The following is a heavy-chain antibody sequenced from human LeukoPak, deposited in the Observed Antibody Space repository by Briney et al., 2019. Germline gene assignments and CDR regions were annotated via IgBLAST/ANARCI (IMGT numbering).Heavy chain of an antibody. J-gene: IGHJ6*02. D-gene: IGHD3-3*01. V-gene: IGHV4-61*02. CDR3: ARTHYDFWSGYYSASTTNYGMDV. CDR2: IYTSGST. Sequence: SQTLSLTCTVSGGSISSGSYYWSWIRQPAGKGLEWIGRIYTSGSTNYNPSLKSRVTISVDTSKNQFSLKLSSVTAADTAVYYCARTHYDFWSGYYSASTTNYGMDVWGQGTTVTVSS. CDR1: GGSISSGSYY.